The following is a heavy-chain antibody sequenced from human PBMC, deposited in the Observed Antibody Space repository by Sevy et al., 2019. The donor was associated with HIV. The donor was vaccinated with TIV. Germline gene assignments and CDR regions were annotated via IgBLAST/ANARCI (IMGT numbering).Heavy chain of an antibody. CDR3: ATSRRYYDILTGYYTFLYFDY. Sequence: ASVKVSCKVSGYTLTELSMHWVRQAPGKGLEWMGGFDPEDGETIYAQMFQGRVTMTEDTSTDTAYMELSSLRSEDTAVYYCATSRRYYDILTGYYTFLYFDYWGQGTLVTVSS. J-gene: IGHJ4*02. D-gene: IGHD3-9*01. CDR1: GYTLTELS. CDR2: FDPEDGET. V-gene: IGHV1-24*01.